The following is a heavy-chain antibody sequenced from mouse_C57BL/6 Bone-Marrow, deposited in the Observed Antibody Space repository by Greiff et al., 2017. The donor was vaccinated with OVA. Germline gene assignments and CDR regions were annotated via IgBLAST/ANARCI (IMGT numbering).Heavy chain of an antibody. Sequence: EVQVVESEGGLVQPGSSMKLSCTASGFTFSDYYMAWVCQVPEKGLEWVANINYDGSSTYYLDSLKSRFIISRDNAKNILYLQMSSLKSEDTATYYCARGTYYSNYDDYWGEGTTLTVSS. CDR1: GFTFSDYY. D-gene: IGHD2-5*01. J-gene: IGHJ2*01. V-gene: IGHV5-16*01. CDR2: INYDGSST. CDR3: ARGTYYSNYDDY.